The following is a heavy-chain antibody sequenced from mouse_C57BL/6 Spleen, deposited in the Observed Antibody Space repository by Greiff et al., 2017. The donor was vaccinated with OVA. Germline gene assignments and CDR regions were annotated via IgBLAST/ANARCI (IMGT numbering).Heavy chain of an antibody. V-gene: IGHV1-26*01. CDR1: GYTFTDYY. D-gene: IGHD1-3*01. CDR2: INPNNGGT. J-gene: IGHJ1*03. CDR3: ARSEWLGFDV. Sequence: EVKLQQSGPELVKPGASVKISCKASGYTFTDYYMNWVKQSHGKSLEWIGDINPNNGGTSYNQKFKGKATLTVDKSSSTAYMELRSLTSEDSAVYYCARSEWLGFDVWGTGTTVTVSS.